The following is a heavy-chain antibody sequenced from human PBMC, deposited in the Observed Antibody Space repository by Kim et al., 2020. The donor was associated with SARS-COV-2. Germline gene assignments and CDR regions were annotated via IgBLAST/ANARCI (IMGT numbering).Heavy chain of an antibody. V-gene: IGHV3-74*01. D-gene: IGHD1-26*01. CDR3: ATRALVGAAAGVDY. CDR1: GFTFRSYW. CDR2: SNTDGSST. Sequence: GGSLRLSCAASGFTFRSYWMHWVRQTPGKGLVWVSRSNTDGSSTSYADSVKGRFTISRDNAKNTLYLQMNSLRAEDTAVYYCATRALVGAAAGVDYWGQGTLVTVSS. J-gene: IGHJ4*02.